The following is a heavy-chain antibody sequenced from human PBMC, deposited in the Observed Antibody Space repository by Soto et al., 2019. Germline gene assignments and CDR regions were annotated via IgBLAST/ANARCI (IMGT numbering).Heavy chain of an antibody. D-gene: IGHD3-10*01. V-gene: IGHV1-69*02. CDR1: GGTFSRYT. CDR3: ARGSTLARGAPRWFDP. CDR2: IIPIAAIA. J-gene: IGHJ5*02. Sequence: QVQLVQSGAEVKKPGSSVKVSCKASGGTFSRYTINWVRQAPGQGLEWMGRIIPIAAIANYTQKFQGRVRFTLTKPSPTAYMELSSLRSDDPAVYCCARGSTLARGAPRWFDPWGQGPLVTVSP.